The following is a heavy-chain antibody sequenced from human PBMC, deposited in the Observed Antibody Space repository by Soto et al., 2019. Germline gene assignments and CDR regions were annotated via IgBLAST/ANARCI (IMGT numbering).Heavy chain of an antibody. D-gene: IGHD6-13*01. J-gene: IGHJ4*02. Sequence: ASVKVSCKASGYTFTSYYMHWVRQAPGQGLERMGIINPSGGSTSYAQKFQGRVTMTRYTSTSTVYMELSSLRSEDTAVYYCARDQRFGYRSSSTPLDFWPQATLDTVSA. CDR3: ARDQRFGYRSSSTPLDF. CDR2: INPSGGST. CDR1: GYTFTSYY. V-gene: IGHV1-46*01.